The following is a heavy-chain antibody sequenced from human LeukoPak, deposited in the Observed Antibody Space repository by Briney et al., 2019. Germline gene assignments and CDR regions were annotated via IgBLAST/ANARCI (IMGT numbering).Heavy chain of an antibody. CDR3: ARYWGVQLWPHWYFDL. CDR2: IYYSGST. V-gene: IGHV4-59*01. D-gene: IGHD5-18*01. J-gene: IGHJ2*01. CDR1: GGSLSSYY. Sequence: SSETLSLTCTVSGGSLSSYYWSWFRQTPGKGPEWIGYIYYSGSTKYNHSLRSRVTISVDRSKNQFSLKLNSVTAADTAVYYCARYWGVQLWPHWYFDLWGRGSLVTVSS.